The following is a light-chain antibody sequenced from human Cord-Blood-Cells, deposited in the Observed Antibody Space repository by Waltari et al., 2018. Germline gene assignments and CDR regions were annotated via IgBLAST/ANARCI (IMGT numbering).Light chain of an antibody. Sequence: QRVTISCSLSSPNFGSNTLNCYQQLPGTAPKPLIYSNNHRPSGVLDRFSGSKSGPSASRAMSGLQSEDEADYYCAAWDDSLNGWVFGGGTKLTVL. V-gene: IGLV1-44*01. CDR1: SPNFGSNT. CDR3: AAWDDSLNGWV. J-gene: IGLJ3*02. CDR2: SNN.